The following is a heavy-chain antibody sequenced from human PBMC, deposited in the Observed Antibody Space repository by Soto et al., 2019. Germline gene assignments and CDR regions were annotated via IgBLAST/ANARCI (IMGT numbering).Heavy chain of an antibody. Sequence: EVQLVESGGGLVQPGGSLRLSCAASGFTFSSYDMHWVRQATGKGLEWVSAIGTAGDTYYPGSVKGRFTISRENAKNSLYLQMNSLRAEDTAVYYCARVFAYSSSYYFDFWGQRTLVTVSS. D-gene: IGHD6-13*01. CDR2: IGTAGDT. CDR3: ARVFAYSSSYYFDF. CDR1: GFTFSSYD. V-gene: IGHV3-13*01. J-gene: IGHJ4*02.